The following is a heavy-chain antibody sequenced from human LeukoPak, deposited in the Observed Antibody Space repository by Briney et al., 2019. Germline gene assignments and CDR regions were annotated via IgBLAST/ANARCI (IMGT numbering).Heavy chain of an antibody. CDR1: GCTFSSYW. J-gene: IGHJ4*02. D-gene: IGHD3-10*01. CDR2: IKQDGSEK. V-gene: IGHV3-7*05. Sequence: GGSLRLSCAASGCTFSSYWMSWVRQAPGKGLEWVANIKQDGSEKYYVDSVKGRFTISRDNAKNSLYLQMNSLRAEDTAVYYCARDRVTMVRGVNYYFDYWGQGTLVTVSS. CDR3: ARDRVTMVRGVNYYFDY.